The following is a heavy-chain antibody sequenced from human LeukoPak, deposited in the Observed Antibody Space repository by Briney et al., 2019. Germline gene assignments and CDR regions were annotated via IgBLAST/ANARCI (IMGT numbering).Heavy chain of an antibody. J-gene: IGHJ6*03. CDR3: ARVLGYGDYYYYYMDV. D-gene: IGHD4-17*01. CDR2: ISAYNGNT. Sequence: GASVKVSCKASGYTFTSYGISWVRQAPGQGHEWMGWISAYNGNTNYAQKHHGRVTMTTDTSTSTAYMELRSLRSDDTAVYYCARVLGYGDYYYYYMDVWSKGTTVTVSS. V-gene: IGHV1-18*01. CDR1: GYTFTSYG.